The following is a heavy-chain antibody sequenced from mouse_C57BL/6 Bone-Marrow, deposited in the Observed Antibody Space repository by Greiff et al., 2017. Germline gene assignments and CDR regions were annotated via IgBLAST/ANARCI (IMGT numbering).Heavy chain of an antibody. CDR3: ASPYYYGSSSLFFAY. CDR1: GFTFSDYY. V-gene: IGHV5-12*01. D-gene: IGHD1-1*01. Sequence: EVMLVESGGGLVQPGGSLKLSCAASGFTFSDYYMYWVRQTPEKRLEWVAYISNGGGSTYYPDTVKGRFTISRDNAKNTLYLQMSRLKSEDTAMYYCASPYYYGSSSLFFAYWGQGTLVTVSA. J-gene: IGHJ3*01. CDR2: ISNGGGST.